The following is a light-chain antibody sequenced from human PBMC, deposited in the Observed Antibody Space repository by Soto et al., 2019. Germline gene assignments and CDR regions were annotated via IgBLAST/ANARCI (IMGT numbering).Light chain of an antibody. CDR1: QSISSN. CDR2: GAS. Sequence: EIVMTQSPATLSVSPGERATLSCRVTQSISSNLVWYQKKPGQAPRLLIYGASTRATGIPARVSGSGSGTEFSLTISRLQSEVFAVYDCQQYRNSLTCSGGTKVEIK. J-gene: IGKJ4*01. CDR3: QQYRNSLT. V-gene: IGKV3-15*01.